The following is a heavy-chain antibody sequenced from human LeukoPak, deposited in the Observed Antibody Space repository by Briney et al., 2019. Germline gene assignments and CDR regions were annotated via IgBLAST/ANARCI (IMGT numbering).Heavy chain of an antibody. D-gene: IGHD2-2*01. V-gene: IGHV4-4*02. CDR3: ARVGGYCTSTSRSNSYYYYGMDV. CDR1: GGSISSSNW. CDR2: IYHSGST. J-gene: IGHJ6*02. Sequence: SETLSLTCAVSGGSISSSNWWSWVRQPPGKGLEWIGEIYHSGSTNYNPSLKSRLNISVDKSKNQFSLKVTSVTAADTAVYYCARVGGYCTSTSRSNSYYYYGMDVWGQGTTVTVSS.